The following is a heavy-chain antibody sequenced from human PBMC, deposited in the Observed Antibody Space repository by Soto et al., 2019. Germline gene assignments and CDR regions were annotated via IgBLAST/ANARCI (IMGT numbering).Heavy chain of an antibody. CDR2: ISANTFST. J-gene: IGHJ4*02. D-gene: IGHD2-2*01. V-gene: IGHV3-23*01. CDR1: GFTFSSYA. CDR3: AKILSSNSYLPEY. Sequence: GGSLRLSCEASGFTFSSYAMTWVRQAPGKGLEWVSAISANTFSTYYVDSVKGRFTISRDNSKNSLYLQMNSLRAEDTAVYYCAKILSSNSYLPEYWGQGTQVTVSS.